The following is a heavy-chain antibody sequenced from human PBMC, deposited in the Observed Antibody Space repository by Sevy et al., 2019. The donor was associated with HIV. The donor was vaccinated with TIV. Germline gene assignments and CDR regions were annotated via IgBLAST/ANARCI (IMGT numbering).Heavy chain of an antibody. CDR2: ISYDGSNK. V-gene: IGHV3-30-3*01. CDR1: GFTFSSYA. J-gene: IGHJ3*02. D-gene: IGHD3-10*01. Sequence: GGSLRLSCAASGFTFSSYAMHWVRQAPGKGLEWVAVISYDGSNKYYADSVKGRFTISRDNSKNTLYLQMNSLRAEDTGVYYWAGGYFVRFGELFRAFGIWGQGTMVTVSS. CDR3: AGGYFVRFGELFRAFGI.